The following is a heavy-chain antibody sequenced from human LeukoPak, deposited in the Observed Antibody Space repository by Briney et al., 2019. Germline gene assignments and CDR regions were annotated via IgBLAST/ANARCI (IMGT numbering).Heavy chain of an antibody. J-gene: IGHJ4*02. Sequence: GASVKVSCKASGYNFTTYSISWVRQAPGQGLEWMGWISVYNGNTKYAQKLQGRVTMTTDTSTTTAYMELRSLRSDDTAVYYCARDRSIVAADHFDYWGQGTLVTVSS. CDR1: GYNFTTYS. CDR3: ARDRSIVAADHFDY. D-gene: IGHD6-13*01. CDR2: ISVYNGNT. V-gene: IGHV1-18*04.